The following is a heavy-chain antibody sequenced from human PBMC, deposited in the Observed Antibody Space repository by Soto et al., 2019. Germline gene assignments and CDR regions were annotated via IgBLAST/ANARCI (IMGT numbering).Heavy chain of an antibody. CDR3: AASLLLDYYDSSGYYSWFDP. Sequence: ASVKVSCKASGYTFTGYYMHWVRQAPGQGLEWMGWINPNSGGTNYAQKSQGRVTMTRDTSISTAYMELSRLRSDDTAVYYCAASLLLDYYDSSGYYSWFDPWGQGTLVTVSS. D-gene: IGHD3-22*01. V-gene: IGHV1-2*02. CDR2: INPNSGGT. CDR1: GYTFTGYY. J-gene: IGHJ5*02.